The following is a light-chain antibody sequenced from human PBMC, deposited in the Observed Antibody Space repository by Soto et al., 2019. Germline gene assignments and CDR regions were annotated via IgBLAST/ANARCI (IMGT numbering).Light chain of an antibody. CDR2: DVS. V-gene: IGLV2-14*01. J-gene: IGLJ1*01. Sequence: QSVLTQPASVSGSPGQSITISCTGTSSDVGAYDYVSWYQQHSGKAPKLIIYDVSRRPSGVSYRFSGSKSGNTASLTISGLQAEDEADYYCSSYTTSITLVFGTGTKLTVL. CDR3: SSYTTSITLV. CDR1: SSDVGAYDY.